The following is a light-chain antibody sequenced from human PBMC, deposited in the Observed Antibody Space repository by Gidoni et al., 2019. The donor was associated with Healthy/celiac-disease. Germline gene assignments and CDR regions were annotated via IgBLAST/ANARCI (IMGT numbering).Light chain of an antibody. J-gene: IGKJ4*01. CDR1: QDISNY. CDR3: QQYDNLLALT. Sequence: DIQMTQSPSSLSASVGERVTITCQASQDISNYLNWYQQKPGKAPKHLIYDASNLETGVPSRFSRSGSGTDFTFTISSLQPEDIATYYCQQYDNLLALTFGGGTKVEIK. V-gene: IGKV1-33*01. CDR2: DAS.